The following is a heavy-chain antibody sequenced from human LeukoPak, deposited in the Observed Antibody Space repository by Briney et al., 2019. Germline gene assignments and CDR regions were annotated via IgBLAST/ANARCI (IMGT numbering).Heavy chain of an antibody. CDR1: GFTFSNFA. V-gene: IGHV3-30*18. CDR3: AKDLMKTGYCSGASCNGRAD. Sequence: GGSLRLSCAASGFTFSNFAIHWVRQAPGKGLGWVAVILYDGRNKYYEDSVEGRFTISRDNSKNTVYLEMNSLRAEDTAVYYCAKDLMKTGYCSGASCNGRADWGQGTLVTVSS. J-gene: IGHJ4*02. CDR2: ILYDGRNK. D-gene: IGHD2-15*01.